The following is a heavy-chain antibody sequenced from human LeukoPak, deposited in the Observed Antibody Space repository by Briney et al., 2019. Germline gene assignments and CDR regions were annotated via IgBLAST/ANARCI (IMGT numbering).Heavy chain of an antibody. CDR1: GASISSGSYF. V-gene: IGHV4-30-2*01. Sequence: SETLSLTCTVSGASISSGSYFWSWIRQPPGKGLEWIGYIYHSGNTYYNPPLKSRVTISLDKSKNQFSLNLSSVTAADTAVYYCARDQGDAFWRAFDFWGQGTMATVSA. CDR2: IYHSGNT. CDR3: ARDQGDAFWRAFDF. J-gene: IGHJ3*01. D-gene: IGHD2-21*01.